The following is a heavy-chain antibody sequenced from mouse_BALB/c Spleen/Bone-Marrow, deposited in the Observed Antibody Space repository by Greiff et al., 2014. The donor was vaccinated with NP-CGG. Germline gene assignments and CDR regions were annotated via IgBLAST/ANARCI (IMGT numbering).Heavy chain of an antibody. J-gene: IGHJ4*01. CDR3: AREGLRRRAAMDY. CDR1: GFTFSSYA. Sequence: EVQLVESGGGLVKPGGSLKLSCAASGFTFSSYAMSWVRQSPEKRLEWVAEISSGGSYTYYPDTVTGRFTISRDNVKNTLYLEMSSLRSEDTAMYYCAREGLRRRAAMDYWGQGTSVTVSS. CDR2: ISSGGSYT. V-gene: IGHV5-9-4*01. D-gene: IGHD2-4*01.